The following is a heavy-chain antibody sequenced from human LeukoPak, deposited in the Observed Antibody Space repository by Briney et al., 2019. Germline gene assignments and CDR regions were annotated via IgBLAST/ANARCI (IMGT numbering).Heavy chain of an antibody. CDR2: IYTSGST. D-gene: IGHD2-15*01. CDR3: ARTTEGYCRGRSCYSYYYYMDV. J-gene: IGHJ6*03. CDR1: GGSISSYY. Sequence: SETLSLTCTVSGGSISSYYWSWIRQPAGKGLEWIGRIYTSGSTNYNPSLKSRVTISVDTSKNQFSLKLTSVTAADTAVYYCARTTEGYCRGRSCYSYYYYMDVWGKGTTVTVSS. V-gene: IGHV4-4*07.